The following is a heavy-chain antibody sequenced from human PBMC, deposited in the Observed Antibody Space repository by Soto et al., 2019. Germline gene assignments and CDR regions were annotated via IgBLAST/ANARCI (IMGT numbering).Heavy chain of an antibody. D-gene: IGHD1-26*01. V-gene: IGHV4-34*01. CDR2: INHSGST. CDR3: ARARGSYYYYYGMDV. Sequence: LETLSLTCAVYGGSFSGYYWSWIRQPPGKGLEWIGEINHSGSTNYNPSLKSRVTISVDTSKNQFSLKLSSVTAADTAVYYCARARGSYYYYYGMDVWGQGTTVTVSS. CDR1: GGSFSGYY. J-gene: IGHJ6*02.